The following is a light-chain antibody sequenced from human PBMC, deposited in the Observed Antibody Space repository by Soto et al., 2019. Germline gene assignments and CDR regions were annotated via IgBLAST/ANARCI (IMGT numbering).Light chain of an antibody. J-gene: IGKJ2*01. CDR1: HIISTW. CDR3: QQYNSHPYT. V-gene: IGKV1-5*03. Sequence: DIQMTQSTSTLSASVSDRVTITCRASHIISTWLARYQQKPGKAPKFLIYKASSLESGVPSSFSVSGSGTEFTLTISNLQPDDFATYYCQQYNSHPYTFGQGTKLEIK. CDR2: KAS.